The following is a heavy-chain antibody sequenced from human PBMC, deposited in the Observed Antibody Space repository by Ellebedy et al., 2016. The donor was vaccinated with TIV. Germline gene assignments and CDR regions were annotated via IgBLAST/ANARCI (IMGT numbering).Heavy chain of an antibody. Sequence: GESLKISCAASGFTVSSNYMSWVRQAPGKGLEWVSVIYSGGSTYYADSVEGRFTISRDNSKNTLYLQMNSLRAEDTAVYYCASTGREQVDYWGQGTLVTVSS. J-gene: IGHJ4*02. V-gene: IGHV3-53*01. D-gene: IGHD3-10*01. CDR1: GFTVSSNY. CDR3: ASTGREQVDY. CDR2: IYSGGST.